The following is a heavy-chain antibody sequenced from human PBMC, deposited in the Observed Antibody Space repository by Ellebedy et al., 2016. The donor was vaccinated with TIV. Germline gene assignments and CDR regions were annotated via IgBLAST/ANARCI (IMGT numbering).Heavy chain of an antibody. D-gene: IGHD6-25*01. CDR1: GSSASDSY. CDR3: AGHSGHYFNYWYHDL. Sequence: GESLKISCATSGSSASDSYLSWVRQAPGKGPEWVSFMYSGGPTSYADSVKDRFNFYRDNSTNTFYLHMTGLRVDDTAIYYCAGHSGHYFNYWYHDLWGRGTLVTVSS. V-gene: IGHV3-66*04. CDR2: MYSGGPT. J-gene: IGHJ2*01.